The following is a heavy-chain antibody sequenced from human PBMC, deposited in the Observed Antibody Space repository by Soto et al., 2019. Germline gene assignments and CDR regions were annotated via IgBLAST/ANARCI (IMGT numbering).Heavy chain of an antibody. CDR2: IKQDGTEK. J-gene: IGHJ2*01. Sequence: EVQLVESGGGLVQPGGSLRLSCAASGFTFSSYWMSWVRQAPGKGLEWVANIKQDGTEKYYMDSVKGRFFMSRDNAKNSLYLQMNSLRAEDTAVYYCARAPSAWYFDLWGRGTLVTVSS. CDR3: ARAPSAWYFDL. CDR1: GFTFSSYW. V-gene: IGHV3-7*03. D-gene: IGHD2-2*01.